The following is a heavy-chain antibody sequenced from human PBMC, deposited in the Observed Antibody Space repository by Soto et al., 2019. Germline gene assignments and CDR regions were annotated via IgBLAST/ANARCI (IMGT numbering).Heavy chain of an antibody. V-gene: IGHV4-59*01. D-gene: IGHD3-16*01. CDR1: GGSISSYY. J-gene: IGHJ6*02. CDR2: IYYSGST. CDR3: ASGFGLSRGLDV. Sequence: SETLSLTCTVSGGSISSYYWSWIRQPPVKGLEWIGYIYYSGSTNYNPSLKSRVTISVDTSKNQFSLKLSSVTAADTAVYYCASGFGLSRGLDVWGQGTTVTVSS.